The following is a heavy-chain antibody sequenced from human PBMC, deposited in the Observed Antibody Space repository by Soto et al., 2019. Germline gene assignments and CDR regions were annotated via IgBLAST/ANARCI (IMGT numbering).Heavy chain of an antibody. V-gene: IGHV3-21*01. CDR1: GFTFSSYS. CDR2: ISSSSSYI. Sequence: EVQLVESGGGLVKPGGSLRLSCAASGFTFSSYSMNWVRQAPGKGLEWVSSISSSSSYIYYADSVKGRFTISRDNAKNSLYLQMNSLRAEDTAVYYCAILSYGDYDDAFDIWDQGTMVTVSS. CDR3: AILSYGDYDDAFDI. D-gene: IGHD4-17*01. J-gene: IGHJ3*02.